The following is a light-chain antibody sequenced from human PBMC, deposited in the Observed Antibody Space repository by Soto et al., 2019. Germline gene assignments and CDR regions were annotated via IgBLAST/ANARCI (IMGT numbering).Light chain of an antibody. CDR2: AGS. CDR3: QQSYSTPT. Sequence: DIQVTQSPSFLSASVADRVPITCRASQGISSHLYWYQQKPGKAPLLLVYAGSSLQGGVPSRFGGSGSGTDFTLTITSLQPEDFATYYCQQSYSTPTFGGGTKVDIK. CDR1: QGISSH. J-gene: IGKJ4*01. V-gene: IGKV1-39*01.